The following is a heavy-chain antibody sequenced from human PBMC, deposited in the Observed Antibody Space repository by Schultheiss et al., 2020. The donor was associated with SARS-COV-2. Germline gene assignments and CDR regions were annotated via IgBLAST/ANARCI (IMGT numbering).Heavy chain of an antibody. CDR1: GFTFSSYA. J-gene: IGHJ4*02. Sequence: GGSLRLSCAASGFTFSSYAMSWVRQAPGKGLEWVSAISGSGCSTYYADSVKGRFTISRDNSKNTLYLQMNSLRAEDTAVYYCAKHEDPYYYDSSGYLYFFDYWGQGTLVTVSS. CDR3: AKHEDPYYYDSSGYLYFFDY. D-gene: IGHD3-22*01. V-gene: IGHV3-23*01. CDR2: ISGSGCST.